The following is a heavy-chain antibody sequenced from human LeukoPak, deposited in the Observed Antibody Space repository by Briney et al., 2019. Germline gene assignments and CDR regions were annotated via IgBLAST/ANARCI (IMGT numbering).Heavy chain of an antibody. CDR1: GFTFGNAW. V-gene: IGHV3-15*01. D-gene: IGHD5-12*01. J-gene: IGHJ4*02. CDR3: TGYSGYDYKGDS. CDR2: IKSKADGGTT. Sequence: PGGSLRLSCAASGFTFGNAWMSWVRQAPGKGLEWVGRIKSKADGGTTDYAAPVEGRFTISRDDSKNTLYLQMNSLKTEDTAVYYCTGYSGYDYKGDSWGQGTLVTVSS.